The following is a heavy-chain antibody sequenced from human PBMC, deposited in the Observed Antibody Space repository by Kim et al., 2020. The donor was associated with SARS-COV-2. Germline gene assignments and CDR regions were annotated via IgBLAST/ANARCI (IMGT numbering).Heavy chain of an antibody. CDR2: ISPSGGST. CDR1: GYTFTSYY. V-gene: IGHV1-46*01. J-gene: IGHJ3*02. D-gene: IGHD2-2*01. CDR3: ARRGSSMRAFDI. Sequence: ASVKVSCKASGYTFTSYYIHWVRQAPGQGLEWMGIISPSGGSTSYAQKFQGRVTMTRDTSTSTVYMELSSLRSEDTAVYYCARRGSSMRAFDIWGQGTMVTVSS.